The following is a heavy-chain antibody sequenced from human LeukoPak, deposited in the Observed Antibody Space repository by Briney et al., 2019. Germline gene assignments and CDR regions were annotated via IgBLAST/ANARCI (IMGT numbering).Heavy chain of an antibody. CDR3: AKDATPHNGIWDNFDH. CDR1: GFTFRSYS. CDR2: VGGGIDI. V-gene: IGHV3-23*01. Sequence: GGSLRLSCAASGFTFRSYSMNWVRQSPGKGLEWVSSVGGGIDIYYADSVKGRLTASRDDSMKTVYLQMNSLRAEDTAVYYCAKDATPHNGIWDNFDHWGQGTPVTVS. D-gene: IGHD1-26*01. J-gene: IGHJ4*02.